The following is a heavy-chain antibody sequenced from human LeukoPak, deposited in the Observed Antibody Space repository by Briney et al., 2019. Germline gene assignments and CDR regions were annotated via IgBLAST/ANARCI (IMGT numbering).Heavy chain of an antibody. CDR3: AREEDGYSYGPTYYFDY. D-gene: IGHD5-18*01. Sequence: ASVKVSCKASGYTFTGYYMHWVRQAPEQGLEWMGWINPNSGGTNYAQKFQGRVTMTRDTSISTAYMELSRLRSDDTAVYYCAREEDGYSYGPTYYFDYWGQGTLVTVSS. J-gene: IGHJ4*02. CDR2: INPNSGGT. CDR1: GYTFTGYY. V-gene: IGHV1-2*02.